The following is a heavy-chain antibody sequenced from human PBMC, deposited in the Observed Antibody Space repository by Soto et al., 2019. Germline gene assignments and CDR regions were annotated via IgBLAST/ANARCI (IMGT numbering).Heavy chain of an antibody. Sequence: QVTLKESGPVLVKPTETLTLTCTVPGFSLSSARMGVRWIRQPPGKALEWLAHIFSNDEKSYSTSLKSRLTISKDTSKSQVVLTMTNMDPVDTATYYCARSDTSRGYLAVHCMDVWGRGTTVTVAS. CDR3: ARSDTSRGYLAVHCMDV. CDR1: GFSLSSARMG. CDR2: IFSNDEK. J-gene: IGHJ6*03. D-gene: IGHD2-15*01. V-gene: IGHV2-26*01.